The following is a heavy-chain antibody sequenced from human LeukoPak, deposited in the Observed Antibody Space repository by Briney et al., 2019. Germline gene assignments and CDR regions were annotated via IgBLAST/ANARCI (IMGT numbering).Heavy chain of an antibody. CDR1: GFTFSSYG. V-gene: IGHV3-30*02. CDR2: IRYDGSNK. D-gene: IGHD6-13*01. CDR3: AKDRSSISWYGVLSY. Sequence: SGGSLRLSCAASGFTFSSYGMHWVRQAPGKGLEWVAFIRYDGSNKYYADSVKGRFTISRDNSKNTLYLQMNSLRAEDTAVYYCAKDRSSISWYGVLSYWGQGTLVTVSS. J-gene: IGHJ4*02.